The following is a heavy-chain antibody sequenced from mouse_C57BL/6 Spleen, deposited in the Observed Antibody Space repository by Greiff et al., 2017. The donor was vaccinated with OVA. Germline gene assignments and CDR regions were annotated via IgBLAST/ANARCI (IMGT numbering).Heavy chain of an antibody. V-gene: IGHV1-69*01. CDR2: IDPSDSYT. Sequence: QVQLQQPGAELVMPGASVKLSCKASGYTFTSDWMHWVKQRPGQGLEWIGEIDPSDSYTNYNQKFKGKSTLTVDKSSSTAYMPLSSLTSEDSAVYYCARRGQLRPHWYFDVWGTGTTVTVSS. CDR1: GYTFTSDW. J-gene: IGHJ1*03. D-gene: IGHD3-2*02. CDR3: ARRGQLRPHWYFDV.